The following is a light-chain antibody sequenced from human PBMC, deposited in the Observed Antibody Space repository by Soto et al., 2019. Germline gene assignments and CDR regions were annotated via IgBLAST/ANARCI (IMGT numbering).Light chain of an antibody. CDR3: QSYDSSLTGSL. V-gene: IGLV1-40*01. Sequence: QYVLTQPPSVSGAPGQRVTISCTGSSSNIGGGYDVHWYQQLPGTAPKLLIFGNDNRPSGVPDRFSGSNSGTSASLAITGLQAEDEADYYCQSYDSSLTGSLFGGGTKLTVL. CDR2: GND. J-gene: IGLJ2*01. CDR1: SSNIGGGYD.